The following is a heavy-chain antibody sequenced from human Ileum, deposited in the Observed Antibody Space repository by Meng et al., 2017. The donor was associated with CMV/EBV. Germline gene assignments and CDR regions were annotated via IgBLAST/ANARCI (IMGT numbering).Heavy chain of an antibody. D-gene: IGHD2-2*01. CDR1: GFTFSDYT. Sequence: ASGFTFSDYTMHWVRQAPGKGLELVALMSYDGSIKYYADSMKGRFTISRDNSKNTLYLQMISLRTEDTAVYYCARDPTAVPAAAIDYWGQGTLVTVSS. CDR2: MSYDGSIK. V-gene: IGHV3-30*04. J-gene: IGHJ4*02. CDR3: ARDPTAVPAAAIDY.